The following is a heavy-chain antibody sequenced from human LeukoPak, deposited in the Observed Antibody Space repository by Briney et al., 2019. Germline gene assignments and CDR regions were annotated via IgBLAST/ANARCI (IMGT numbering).Heavy chain of an antibody. CDR2: IYTSGST. J-gene: IGHJ5*02. D-gene: IGHD6-19*01. V-gene: IGHV4-4*07. Sequence: SETLSLTCTVSGGSISSYYWSWIRQPAGKGLEWIGRIYTSGSTNYNPSLKGRVTMSVDTSKNQFSLKLSSVTAADTAVYYCASSGKGRQRVWFDPWGQGTLVTVSS. CDR1: GGSISSYY. CDR3: ASSGKGRQRVWFDP.